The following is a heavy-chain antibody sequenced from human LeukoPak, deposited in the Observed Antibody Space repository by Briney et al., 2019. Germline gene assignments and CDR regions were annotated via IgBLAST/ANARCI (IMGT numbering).Heavy chain of an antibody. D-gene: IGHD3-16*01. J-gene: IGHJ4*02. CDR1: GFTFSSYG. CDR3: AKTHWESNDCFDY. CDR2: ISYDGSNK. Sequence: PGRSLRLSCAASGFTFSSYGMHWVRQAPGKGLEWVAVISYDGSNKYYADSVKGRFTISRDNSKNTLYLQMNSLRAEDTAVYYCAKTHWESNDCFDYWGQGTLVTVSS. V-gene: IGHV3-30*18.